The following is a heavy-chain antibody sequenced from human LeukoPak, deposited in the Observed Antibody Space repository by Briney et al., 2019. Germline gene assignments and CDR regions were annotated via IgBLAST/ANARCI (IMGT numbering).Heavy chain of an antibody. J-gene: IGHJ6*03. Sequence: SQTLSLTCTVSGGSISSGSYYWSWIRQPAGKGLEWIGRIYTSGSTNYNPSLKSRVTISVDTSKNQFSLKLSSVTAADTAVYYCARDLEIAALPSYYYYMDVWGKGTTVTVSS. CDR3: ARDLEIAALPSYYYYMDV. D-gene: IGHD6-6*01. CDR2: IYTSGST. V-gene: IGHV4-61*02. CDR1: GGSISSGSYY.